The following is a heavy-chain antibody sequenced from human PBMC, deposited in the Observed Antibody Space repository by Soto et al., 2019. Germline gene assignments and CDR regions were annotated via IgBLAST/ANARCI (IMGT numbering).Heavy chain of an antibody. CDR1: GYSFTSYG. V-gene: IGHV1-18*01. D-gene: IGHD5-18*01. Sequence: QVQLVQSGAEVRKPGASVKVSCKASGYSFTSYGITWVRQAPGQGLEWMGWVNIYEGSTNYAQKFQGRVTITTDTSTSTVYLEVRSLRSDDTAMYYCARERGGYAYGDYWGQGTLVTVSS. J-gene: IGHJ4*02. CDR3: ARERGGYAYGDY. CDR2: VNIYEGST.